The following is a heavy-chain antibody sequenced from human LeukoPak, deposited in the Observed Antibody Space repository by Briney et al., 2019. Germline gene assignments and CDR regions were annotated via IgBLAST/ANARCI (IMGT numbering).Heavy chain of an antibody. CDR3: ARARGTGWYFDL. D-gene: IGHD2-15*01. V-gene: IGHV3-48*02. J-gene: IGHJ2*01. CDR2: TSSSSSTI. CDR1: GFTFSSYS. Sequence: PGGTLRLSCAASGFTFSSYSMDWVRQAPGKGLEWVSYTSSSSSTIKYADSVRGRSTISRDNAENSLYLPMNSLRYDDTAVYYCARARGTGWYFDLWGRGTLVTVSS.